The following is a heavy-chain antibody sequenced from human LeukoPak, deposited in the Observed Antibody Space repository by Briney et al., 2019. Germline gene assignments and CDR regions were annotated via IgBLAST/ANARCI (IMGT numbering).Heavy chain of an antibody. J-gene: IGHJ6*03. CDR2: ISWNSGSI. CDR3: ARLAVHYYYYMDV. CDR1: GFTFDDYA. D-gene: IGHD6-19*01. Sequence: GGSLRLSCAASGFTFDDYAMHWVRQAPGKGLEWVSGISWNSGSIGYADSVKGRFTISRDNAKNSLYLQMNSLRAEDTAVYYCARLAVHYYYYMDVWGKGTTVTVSS. V-gene: IGHV3-9*01.